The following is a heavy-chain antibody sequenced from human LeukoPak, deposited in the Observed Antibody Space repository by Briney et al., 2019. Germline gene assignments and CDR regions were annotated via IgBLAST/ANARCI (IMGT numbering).Heavy chain of an antibody. J-gene: IGHJ6*03. CDR3: ARAITGTTTTNYYYYYMDV. V-gene: IGHV3-48*01. CDR2: ISSSRSTI. CDR1: GFTSSSYS. Sequence: GGSLRLSFAASGFTSSSYSMNWVRQAPGKGLEWVSYISSSRSTISYADSVKGRFTFSRDNAKNSLYLQMNSLRAEDTAVYYCARAITGTTTTNYYYYYMDVWGKGTTVTVSS. D-gene: IGHD1-14*01.